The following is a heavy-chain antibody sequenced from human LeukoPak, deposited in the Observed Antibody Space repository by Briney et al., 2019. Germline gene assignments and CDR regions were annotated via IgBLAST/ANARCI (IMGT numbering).Heavy chain of an antibody. J-gene: IGHJ6*03. Sequence: SQTLSLTCTVSGGSISSGGYYWSWIRQHPGKGLEWIGYIYSSGSTYYNPSLKSRVTISVDTSKTQFSLKLSSVTAADTAVYYCARVTVVVPAGYMDVWGKGTTVTVSS. D-gene: IGHD2-2*01. CDR1: GGSISSGGYY. CDR2: IYSSGST. V-gene: IGHV4-31*03. CDR3: ARVTVVVPAGYMDV.